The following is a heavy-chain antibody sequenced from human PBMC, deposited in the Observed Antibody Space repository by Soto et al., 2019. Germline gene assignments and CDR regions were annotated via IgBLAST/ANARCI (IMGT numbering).Heavy chain of an antibody. CDR3: AKDRSSGSPYYGMDF. Sequence: GGSLRLSCAASGFTFGDYAMHWVRQVPGKGLEWVSGLKWNSGDVGYADSVKGRFTISRDNAKNSLYLQMNSLRPEDTAVYYCAKDRSSGSPYYGMDFWGQGTMVTVSS. J-gene: IGHJ6*02. CDR2: LKWNSGDV. V-gene: IGHV3-9*01. D-gene: IGHD3-10*01. CDR1: GFTFGDYA.